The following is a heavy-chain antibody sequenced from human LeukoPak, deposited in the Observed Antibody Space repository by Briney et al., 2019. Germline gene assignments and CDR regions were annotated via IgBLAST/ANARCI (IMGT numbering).Heavy chain of an antibody. CDR2: IWYDGSNY. V-gene: IGHV3-33*01. CDR3: GRKCSSSWYIDY. D-gene: IGHD6-13*01. Sequence: PGRSLRLSCAASGFTFSSHGMHWVRQAPGKGLEWVAVIWYDGSNYYYADSVKGRFTISRGNSKNTVYLQMNSLRAEDTAVYYCGRKCSSSWYIDYWGQGTLVTVSS. CDR1: GFTFSSHG. J-gene: IGHJ4*02.